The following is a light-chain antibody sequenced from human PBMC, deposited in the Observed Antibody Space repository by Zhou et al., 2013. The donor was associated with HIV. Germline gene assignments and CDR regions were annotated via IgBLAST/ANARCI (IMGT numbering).Light chain of an antibody. Sequence: DIVMTQSPLSLPVTPGEPASISCRSSQSLLHSNGYNYLDWYLQKPGQSPQLLIYLGSNRASGVPDRFSGSGSGTDFTLKISRVEAGDVEVYYCMQALQTPFTFGQGTKLE. CDR2: LGS. CDR1: QSLLHSNGYNY. CDR3: MQALQTPFT. J-gene: IGKJ2*01. V-gene: IGKV2-28*01.